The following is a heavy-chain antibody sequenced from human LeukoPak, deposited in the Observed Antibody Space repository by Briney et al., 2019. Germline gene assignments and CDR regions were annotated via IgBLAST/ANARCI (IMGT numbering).Heavy chain of an antibody. CDR1: GGTFSSYA. J-gene: IGHJ4*02. D-gene: IGHD4-23*01. CDR2: IIPILGIA. Sequence: GASVKVSCKASGGTFSSYAISWVRQAPGQGLEWMGRIIPILGIANYAQKFQGRVTITADKSTSTAYMELSSLRSEDTAVYYCARHPQYGGPDLDYWGQGTLVTVSS. CDR3: ARHPQYGGPDLDY. V-gene: IGHV1-69*04.